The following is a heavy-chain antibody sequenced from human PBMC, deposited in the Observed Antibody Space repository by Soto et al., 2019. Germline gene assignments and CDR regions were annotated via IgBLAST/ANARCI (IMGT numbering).Heavy chain of an antibody. CDR1: GHSLSSGGYY. V-gene: IGHV4-31*03. CDR3: ARDWGSSGWPN. J-gene: IGHJ4*02. D-gene: IGHD6-19*01. CDR2: IYFTGTT. Sequence: PSETLSLTCTVSGHSLSSGGYYWSWIRQHPGKGLEWVGYIYFTGTTLYNPSLKSRLAISVDTSKNQFSLKLTSVTAADTAVYYCARDWGSSGWPNWSPGTLVTVSS.